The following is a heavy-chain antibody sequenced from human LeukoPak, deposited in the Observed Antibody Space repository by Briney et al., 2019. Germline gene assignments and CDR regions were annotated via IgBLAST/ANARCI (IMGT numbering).Heavy chain of an antibody. J-gene: IGHJ3*02. CDR1: GFTFSSYS. CDR2: ISSSSSTI. Sequence: GGSLRLSCAASGFTFSSYSMNWVRQAPGKGLEWVSYISSSSSTIYYADSVKGRFTISRDNAKNSLYLQMNSLRAEDTAVYYSARGQQWLVLVDAFDIWGQGTMITVSS. CDR3: ARGQQWLVLVDAFDI. V-gene: IGHV3-48*04. D-gene: IGHD6-19*01.